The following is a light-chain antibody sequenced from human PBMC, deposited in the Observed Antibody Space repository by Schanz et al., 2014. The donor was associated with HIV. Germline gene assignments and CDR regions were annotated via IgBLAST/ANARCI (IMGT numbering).Light chain of an antibody. CDR3: ATWDSTLSAVV. Sequence: QSVLTQPPSVSAAPGQRVSISCSGSSSNIGNNYVSWYQQLPGTAPKLLIYDTDRRSSGIPDRISASKSGASATLVITGLQPGDEADYFCATWDSTLSAVVFGGGTKLTVL. CDR1: SSNIGNNY. V-gene: IGLV1-51*01. CDR2: DTD. J-gene: IGLJ2*01.